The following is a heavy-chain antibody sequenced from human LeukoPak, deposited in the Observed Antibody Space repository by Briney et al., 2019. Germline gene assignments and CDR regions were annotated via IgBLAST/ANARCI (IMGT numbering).Heavy chain of an antibody. V-gene: IGHV3-21*01. CDR1: GFTFSSYS. J-gene: IGHJ4*02. D-gene: IGHD6-19*01. CDR3: ARGSTYSSGWYTGFDY. CDR2: ITSSSYI. Sequence: PGGSLRLSCAASGFTFSSYSMSWVRQAPGKGLEWVSSITSSSYIYYADSVKGRFTISRDNAKKSVYLQMNSLRAEDTAVYYCARGSTYSSGWYTGFDYWGQGTLVTVSS.